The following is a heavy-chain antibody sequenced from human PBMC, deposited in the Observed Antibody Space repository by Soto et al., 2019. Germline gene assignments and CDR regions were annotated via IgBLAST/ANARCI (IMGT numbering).Heavy chain of an antibody. CDR3: AKGRDDFWSGYLWFDP. D-gene: IGHD3-3*01. V-gene: IGHV3-30*18. J-gene: IGHJ5*02. CDR2: ISYDGSNK. CDR1: GFTFSSYG. Sequence: QVQLVESGGGVVQPGRSLRLSCAASGFTFSSYGMHWVRQAPGKGLEWVAVISYDGSNKYYADSVKGRFTISRDNSKNTLYLQMNSLRAEDTAVYYCAKGRDDFWSGYLWFDPWGQGTLVTVSS.